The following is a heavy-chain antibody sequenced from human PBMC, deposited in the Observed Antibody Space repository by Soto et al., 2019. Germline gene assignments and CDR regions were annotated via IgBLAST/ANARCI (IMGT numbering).Heavy chain of an antibody. CDR1: GYSFTIYH. Sequence: ASVNVSCKASGYSFTIYHMHLVRQAPGQGLEWMGIINPSGGTTNYAQKLQGRVTMTRDSSTNTVYMELSSLRSEDTAVYYCARDHNFQGLDYWGQGTLVTVSS. CDR2: INPSGGTT. CDR3: ARDHNFQGLDY. V-gene: IGHV1-46*04. D-gene: IGHD1-20*01. J-gene: IGHJ4*02.